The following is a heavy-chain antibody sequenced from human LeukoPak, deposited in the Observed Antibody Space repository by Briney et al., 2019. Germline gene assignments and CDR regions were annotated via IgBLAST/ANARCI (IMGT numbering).Heavy chain of an antibody. J-gene: IGHJ3*02. Sequence: PGGSLRLSCAASGFTFSDYYMSWIRQAPGKGLEWVSYISSSGSAIYYADSVKGRFTISRDNAKNSLYLQMNSLRAEDTAVYYCARDQTYYYDSSGYPIDAFDIWGQGTMVTVSS. D-gene: IGHD3-22*01. CDR2: ISSSGSAI. V-gene: IGHV3-11*01. CDR3: ARDQTYYYDSSGYPIDAFDI. CDR1: GFTFSDYY.